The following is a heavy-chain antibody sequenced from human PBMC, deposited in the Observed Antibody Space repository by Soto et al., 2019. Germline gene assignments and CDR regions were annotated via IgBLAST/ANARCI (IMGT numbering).Heavy chain of an antibody. CDR1: GYTFTSYY. D-gene: IGHD2-2*01. J-gene: IGHJ6*04. CDR3: AREAGLVVVPAAMEDYYYGMDV. Sequence: ASVKVSCKASGYTFTSYYMHWVRQAPGQGLEWMGIINPSGGSTSYAQKFQGRVTMTRDTSTSTVYMELSSLRSEDTAVYYCAREAGLVVVPAAMEDYYYGMDVWGKGTTVTVSS. CDR2: INPSGGST. V-gene: IGHV1-46*01.